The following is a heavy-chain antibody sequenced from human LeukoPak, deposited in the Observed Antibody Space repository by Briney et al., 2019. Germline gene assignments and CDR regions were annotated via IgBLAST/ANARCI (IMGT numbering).Heavy chain of an antibody. CDR3: ASRSAVAGTFDY. CDR1: GYTFTGYY. Sequence: GASVKVSCKASGYTFTGYYMHWVRQAPGQGLEWMGRINPNSGGTNYAQKFQGRVTMTRDTPISTAYMELSRLRSDDTAVYYCASRSAVAGTFDYWGQGTLVTVSS. V-gene: IGHV1-2*06. J-gene: IGHJ4*02. D-gene: IGHD6-19*01. CDR2: INPNSGGT.